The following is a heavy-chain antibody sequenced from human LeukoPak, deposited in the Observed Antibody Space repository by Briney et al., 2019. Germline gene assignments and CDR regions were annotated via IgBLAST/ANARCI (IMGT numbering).Heavy chain of an antibody. CDR2: ITGNSDTI. CDR3: ARDPNGDYVGAFDM. Sequence: GGSLRLSCAASGFTFSNYAMAWVRQAPGQGLEWVSVITGNSDTIYYSDSVRGRFTISRDNSKYTLFLQMDSLRAEDTAVYYCARDPNGDYVGAFDMWGPGTMVTVSS. J-gene: IGHJ3*02. V-gene: IGHV3-23*01. D-gene: IGHD4-17*01. CDR1: GFTFSNYA.